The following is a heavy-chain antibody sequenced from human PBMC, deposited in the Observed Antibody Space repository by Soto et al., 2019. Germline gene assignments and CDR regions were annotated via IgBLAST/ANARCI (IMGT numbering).Heavy chain of an antibody. D-gene: IGHD3-10*01. CDR2: IIPILGIA. J-gene: IGHJ5*02. CDR1: GGTFSSYT. V-gene: IGHV1-69*08. Sequence: QVQLVQSGADVKKPGSSVKVSCKASGGTFSSYTISWVRQAPGQGLEWMGRIIPILGIANYAQKFQGRVTITADKSTSTAYMELSSLRSEDTAVYYCAREITMVRGVITNWFDPWGQGTLVTVSS. CDR3: AREITMVRGVITNWFDP.